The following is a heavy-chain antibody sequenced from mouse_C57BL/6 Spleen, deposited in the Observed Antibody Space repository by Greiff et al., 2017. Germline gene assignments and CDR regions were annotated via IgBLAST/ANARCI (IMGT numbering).Heavy chain of an antibody. V-gene: IGHV1-52*01. CDR3: ARATVVATDYAMDY. Sequence: QVQLQQPGAELVRPGSSVKLSCKASGYTFTSYWMHWVKQRPIQGLEWIGNIDPSDSETHYNQKFKDKATLTVDKSSRTAYMQLSSLTSEDSAVYYCARATVVATDYAMDYWGQGTSVTVSS. D-gene: IGHD1-1*01. CDR2: IDPSDSET. J-gene: IGHJ4*01. CDR1: GYTFTSYW.